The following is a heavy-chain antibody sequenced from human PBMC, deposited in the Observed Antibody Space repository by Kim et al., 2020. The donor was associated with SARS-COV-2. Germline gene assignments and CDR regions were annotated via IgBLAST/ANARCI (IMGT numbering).Heavy chain of an antibody. CDR1: GASFSGYS. CDR2: ISPSGST. D-gene: IGHD3-9*01. V-gene: IGHV4-34*01. J-gene: IGHJ4*02. Sequence: SETLSLTCDVYGASFSGYSWDWIRQPPEKGLEWIGGISPSGSTNYNPTLKSRGTMSVDTSKTHFSLNSVTDADTAVYYCRIFATDFDYWGQETLVTVSS. CDR3: RIFATDFDY.